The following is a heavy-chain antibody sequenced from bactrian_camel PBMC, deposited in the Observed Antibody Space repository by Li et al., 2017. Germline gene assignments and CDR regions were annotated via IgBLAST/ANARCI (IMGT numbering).Heavy chain of an antibody. CDR1: GYSYSNYC. CDR2: LYTAGDST. J-gene: IGHJ4*01. CDR3: AAVTGCSLTPWLRDPGNKSGPMN. D-gene: IGHD3*01. Sequence: QLVESGGGSVQAGGSLTLTCAASGYSYSNYCLAWFRQAPGQKREAVAALYTAGDSTFYTDSVKGRFTISHSQDTGKNTVTVYLQMNNLKPEDTAMYYCAAVTGCSLTPWLRDPGNKSGPMNWGQGTQVTVS. V-gene: IGHV3S25*01.